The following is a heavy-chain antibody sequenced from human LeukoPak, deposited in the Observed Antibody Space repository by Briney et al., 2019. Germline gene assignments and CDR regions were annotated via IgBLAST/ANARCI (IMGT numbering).Heavy chain of an antibody. CDR1: GFTFSSYD. Sequence: GGSLRLSCAASGFTFSSYDMHWVRQATGKGLEWVSAIGTAGDTYYPGSVKGRFTISRDNSKNTLYLQMNSLRAEDTAVYYCARSYSSSRPQDYWGQGTLVTVSS. V-gene: IGHV3-13*01. J-gene: IGHJ4*02. D-gene: IGHD6-13*01. CDR3: ARSYSSSRPQDY. CDR2: IGTAGDT.